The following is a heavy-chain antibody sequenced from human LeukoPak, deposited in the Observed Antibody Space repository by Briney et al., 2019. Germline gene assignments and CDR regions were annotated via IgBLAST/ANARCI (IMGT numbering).Heavy chain of an antibody. J-gene: IGHJ4*02. Sequence: SGGSLRLSCAASGFTFSDYYMSWIRQAPGKGLEWVSYISRSGSAIYYADSVKGRFTISRDNAKNSLYLQMNSLRAEDTAVYYCARVVWCAFDYWGQGTLVTVSS. CDR2: ISRSGSAI. D-gene: IGHD3-9*01. V-gene: IGHV3-11*04. CDR3: ARVVWCAFDY. CDR1: GFTFSDYY.